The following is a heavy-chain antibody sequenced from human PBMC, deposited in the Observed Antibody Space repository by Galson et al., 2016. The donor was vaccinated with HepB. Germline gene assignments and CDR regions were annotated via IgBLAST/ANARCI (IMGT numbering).Heavy chain of an antibody. CDR1: EFTFSSYG. V-gene: IGHV3-33*01. CDR2: IRNDGSNK. D-gene: IGHD6-19*01. CDR3: ARGGAEMAVAGTAFDY. J-gene: IGHJ4*02. Sequence: SLRLSRAASEFTFSSYGMHRVRQAPAKGPEWLAGIRNDGSNKYHVDSVKGRSTISRDNSKNTLYLQMHSLRAEDTAVYFGARGGAEMAVAGTAFDYWGQGTLVTVSS.